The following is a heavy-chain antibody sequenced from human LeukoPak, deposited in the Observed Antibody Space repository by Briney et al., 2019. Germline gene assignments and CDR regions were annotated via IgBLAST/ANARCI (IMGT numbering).Heavy chain of an antibody. Sequence: SETLSLTCTVSGYSISSGYYWGWIRQPPGKGLEWIGSIYYSDSTYYNPSLKSRVTISVDTSKNQFSLNLNSVTAADTAVYYCARGRGYYDTSGYYYWGQGTLVTVSS. CDR1: GYSISSGYY. J-gene: IGHJ4*02. V-gene: IGHV4-38-2*02. CDR3: ARGRGYYDTSGYYY. CDR2: IYYSDST. D-gene: IGHD3-22*01.